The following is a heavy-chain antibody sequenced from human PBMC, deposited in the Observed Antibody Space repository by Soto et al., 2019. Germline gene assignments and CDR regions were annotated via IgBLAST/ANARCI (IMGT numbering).Heavy chain of an antibody. D-gene: IGHD6-13*01. CDR1: GFTISSYA. V-gene: IGHV3-23*01. CDR3: AKASNSSSRYSFDY. Sequence: GGSLRLAYAASGFTISSYAMSWVRQAPGKGLEWVSTISGSGGSTYYADSVKGRFTISRDNSKNTLYLQMNSLRAEDAAVYYCAKASNSSSRYSFDYWRHGTLGTVSS. CDR2: ISGSGGST. J-gene: IGHJ4*01.